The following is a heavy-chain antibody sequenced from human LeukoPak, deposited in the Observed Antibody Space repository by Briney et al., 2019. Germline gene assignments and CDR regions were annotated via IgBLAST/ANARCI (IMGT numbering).Heavy chain of an antibody. CDR3: TRDEANSGSYYNDAFDI. V-gene: IGHV3-49*04. Sequence: PGGSLRLSCRASGFTFGDCAMNWVRQAPGEGLEWVSFIGSKAYGGTTEYAASVKGRFTISRDDSKSIAYLQMNSLKTEDTGVYFCTRDEANSGSYYNDAFDIWGQGTMVTVSS. CDR1: GFTFGDCA. J-gene: IGHJ3*02. CDR2: IGSKAYGGTT. D-gene: IGHD1-26*01.